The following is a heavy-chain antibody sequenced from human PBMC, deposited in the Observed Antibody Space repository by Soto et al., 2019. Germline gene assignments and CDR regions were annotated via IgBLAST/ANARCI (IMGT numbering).Heavy chain of an antibody. J-gene: IGHJ4*02. CDR1: GGSINIGDYY. CDR3: ARGADILTGYYGLDY. CDR2: IYYSGST. Sequence: PSGTLSLTCTVSGGSINIGDYYGCWIRQPPGKGLEWIGYIYYSGSTYYNPSLKSRVTISVDTSKNQFSLKLSSVTAADTAVYYCARGADILTGYYGLDYWGQGTLVTVSS. D-gene: IGHD3-9*01. V-gene: IGHV4-30-4*01.